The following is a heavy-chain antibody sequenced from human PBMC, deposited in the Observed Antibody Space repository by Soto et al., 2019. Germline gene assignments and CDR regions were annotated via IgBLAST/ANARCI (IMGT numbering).Heavy chain of an antibody. CDR2: ISYDGSNK. J-gene: IGHJ4*02. CDR3: AKKAELGYYYDSRATGPFDY. Sequence: GGSLRLSCAASGFTFSSYGMHWVRQAPGKGLEWVAVISYDGSNKYYADSVKGRFTISRDNSKNTLYLQMNSLGAEDTAVYYCAKKAELGYYYDSRATGPFDYWGQGTLVTVSS. D-gene: IGHD3-22*01. CDR1: GFTFSSYG. V-gene: IGHV3-30*18.